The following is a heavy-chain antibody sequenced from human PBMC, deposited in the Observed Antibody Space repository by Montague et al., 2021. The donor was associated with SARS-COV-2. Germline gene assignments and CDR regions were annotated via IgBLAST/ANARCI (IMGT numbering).Heavy chain of an antibody. D-gene: IGHD4-17*01. CDR2: INHSGST. J-gene: IGHJ6*02. CDR1: GGSFSGYY. Sequence: SETPSLTCAVYGGSFSGYYWSWIRQPPGKGLEWIEEINHSGSTNYNPSLKSRVTISVDTSKNQFSLKLSSVTAADTAVYYRARGRTVTTFYYYYYYGMDVWGQGTTVTVSS. V-gene: IGHV4-34*01. CDR3: ARGRTVTTFYYYYYYGMDV.